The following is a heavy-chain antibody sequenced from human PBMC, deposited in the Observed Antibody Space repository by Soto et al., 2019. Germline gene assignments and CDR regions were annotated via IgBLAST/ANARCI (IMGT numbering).Heavy chain of an antibody. CDR1: GFTFTSYW. CDR2: INTEGSST. J-gene: IGHJ4*02. Sequence: EVQLVESGGNLVQPGGSLRLSCAASGFTFTSYWMHWVRQAPGMGLVWVARINTEGSSTSYADAVKGRFTISRDNAKNTLYLQMDSLRAEDTAVYCCARKDILTGLDYWGQGTLVSVSS. CDR3: ARKDILTGLDY. V-gene: IGHV3-74*01. D-gene: IGHD3-9*01.